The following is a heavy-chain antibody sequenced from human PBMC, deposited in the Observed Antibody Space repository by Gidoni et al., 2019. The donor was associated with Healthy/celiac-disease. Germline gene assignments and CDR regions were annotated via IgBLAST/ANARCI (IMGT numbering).Heavy chain of an antibody. CDR3: ARDTAYYGSGSSYYYYGMDV. CDR2: IYYSGRT. Sequence: QVQLQESGPGLVKPSQTLSLPCTVSGGSISSGGYYWSWIRQHPGKGLEWIGYIYYSGRTYYNPSLKSRVTISVDTSKNQFSLKLSSVTAADTAVYYCARDTAYYGSGSSYYYYGMDVWGQGTTVTVSS. J-gene: IGHJ6*02. D-gene: IGHD3-10*01. CDR1: GGSISSGGYY. V-gene: IGHV4-31*03.